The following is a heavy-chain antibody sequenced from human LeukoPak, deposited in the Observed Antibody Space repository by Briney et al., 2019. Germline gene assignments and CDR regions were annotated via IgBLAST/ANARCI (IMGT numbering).Heavy chain of an antibody. CDR1: GGTFSSYA. J-gene: IGHJ3*02. CDR2: IIPIFVTA. Sequence: SVKVSCKAAGGTFSSYAISWVRQAPGQGLEVMGGIIPIFVTANYAQKFQGRVTITADESTSTAYMEMSSLRSEDTAVYYCARKLYDYGDYLRDAFDIWGQGTMVTVSS. CDR3: ARKLYDYGDYLRDAFDI. V-gene: IGHV1-69*13. D-gene: IGHD4-17*01.